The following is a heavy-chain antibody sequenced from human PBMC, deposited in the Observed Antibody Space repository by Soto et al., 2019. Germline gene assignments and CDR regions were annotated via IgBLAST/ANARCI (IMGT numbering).Heavy chain of an antibody. V-gene: IGHV3-23*01. CDR2: INGSGDST. CDR1: GFSFSSYA. J-gene: IGHJ5*01. Sequence: EVQLLQSGGGLVQPGGSLRLSCAASGFSFSSYAMNWVRQAPGRGLEWVSAINGSGDSTYYADSVKGRFTISRDNSKNTLSLQMSSLRAGDTAVYYCAKDSSRRRLDSRGQGTLVTVSS. CDR3: AKDSSRRRLDS.